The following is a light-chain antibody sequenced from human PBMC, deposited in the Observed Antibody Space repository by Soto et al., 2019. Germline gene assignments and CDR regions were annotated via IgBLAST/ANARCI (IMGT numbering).Light chain of an antibody. J-gene: IGKJ1*01. Sequence: EVVLTQSPGTLSLSPGERATLSCRASQRVSNNYLAWYLQKPGQAPRLLIYGASTRATGIPDRFSGSGSGTDFTLTISRLEPEDFAVYYCQQYGRSPWTFGQGTKVAIK. CDR2: GAS. V-gene: IGKV3-20*01. CDR3: QQYGRSPWT. CDR1: QRVSNNY.